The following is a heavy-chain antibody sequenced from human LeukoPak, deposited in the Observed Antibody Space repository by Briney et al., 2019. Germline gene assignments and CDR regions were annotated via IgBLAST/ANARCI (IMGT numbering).Heavy chain of an antibody. CDR1: GFTFSSYG. J-gene: IGHJ4*02. CDR3: AKDRALYGDLCLDY. V-gene: IGHV3-21*04. CDR2: ISSSSDYI. D-gene: IGHD4-17*01. Sequence: KPGGSLRLSCAASGFTFSSYGMNWVRQAPGKGLEWVSSISSSSDYIYYADSVKGRFTVSRDNAKNSLYLQMNSLRAEDTAVYYCAKDRALYGDLCLDYWGQGTLVTVSS.